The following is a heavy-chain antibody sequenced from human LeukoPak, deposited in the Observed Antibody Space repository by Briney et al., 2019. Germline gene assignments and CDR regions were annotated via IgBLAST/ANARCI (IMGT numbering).Heavy chain of an antibody. Sequence: SETLSLTCTVSGGSISSYYWSWIRQPPGKGLEWIGYIYYSGSTNYNPSLKSRVTISVDTSKNQFSLKLSSVTAADTAVYYCARRALMYSSSGLNFDYWGQGTLVTVSS. CDR1: GGSISSYY. J-gene: IGHJ4*02. D-gene: IGHD6-6*01. CDR2: IYYSGST. V-gene: IGHV4-59*08. CDR3: ARRALMYSSSGLNFDY.